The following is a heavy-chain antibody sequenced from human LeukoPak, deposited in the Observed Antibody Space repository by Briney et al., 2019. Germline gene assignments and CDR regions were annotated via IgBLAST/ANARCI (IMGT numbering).Heavy chain of an antibody. J-gene: IGHJ4*02. Sequence: ASVKVSCKASGYTFTTYGINWVRQAPGQGLEWMGWISAYSGHTNYARKFQGRVTMTRDTSTTTVYMEMRSLRSDDTAVFYCARDYDDDSRCFGYWGQGTLVTVPS. CDR2: ISAYSGHT. V-gene: IGHV1-18*01. CDR3: ARDYDDDSRCFGY. CDR1: GYTFTTYG. D-gene: IGHD5-12*01.